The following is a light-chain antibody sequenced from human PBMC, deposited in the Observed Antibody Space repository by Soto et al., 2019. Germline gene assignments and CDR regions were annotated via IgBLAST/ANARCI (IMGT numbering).Light chain of an antibody. J-gene: IGKJ1*01. CDR2: RAS. CDR3: QQYSTFSLT. Sequence: DIQMTQSPSTLSASVGDRVPITCRASQSTSTHLAWYQQQPGKAPKLLISRASRLESGVPSRFSGSGSGTEFTLTISSLQPDDFATYYCQQYSTFSLTFGQGTKVDIK. V-gene: IGKV1-5*03. CDR1: QSTSTH.